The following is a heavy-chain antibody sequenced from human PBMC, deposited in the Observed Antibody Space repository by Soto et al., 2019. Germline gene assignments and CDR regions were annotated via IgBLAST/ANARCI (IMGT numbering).Heavy chain of an antibody. CDR1: GDTFTSYY. D-gene: IGHD6-19*01. V-gene: IGHV1-46*01. CDR2: INPSGGST. CDR3: VTVAGRGFGDYYYYGMDV. Sequence: ASVKVSCKASGDTFTSYYMHWVRQAPGQGLEWMGIINPSGGSTSYAQKFQGRVTMTRDTSTSTVYMELSSLRSEDTAVYYRVTVAGRGFGDYYYYGMDVWGQGTTVTVSS. J-gene: IGHJ6*02.